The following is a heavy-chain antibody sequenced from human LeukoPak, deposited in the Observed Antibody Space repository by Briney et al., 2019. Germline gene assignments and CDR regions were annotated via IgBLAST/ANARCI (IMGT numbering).Heavy chain of an antibody. V-gene: IGHV3-23*01. CDR3: AREIRHDSRGYFDY. D-gene: IGHD3-22*01. CDR1: GLTFSSYA. Sequence: PGGSLRLSCAASGLTFSSYAMSWVRQAPGKGLEWVSSINGDGDSTNYVNSVKGRFTISRDNAKNSLFLQMNSLRAEDTAVYSCAREIRHDSRGYFDYWGQGILVTVSS. CDR2: INGDGDST. J-gene: IGHJ4*02.